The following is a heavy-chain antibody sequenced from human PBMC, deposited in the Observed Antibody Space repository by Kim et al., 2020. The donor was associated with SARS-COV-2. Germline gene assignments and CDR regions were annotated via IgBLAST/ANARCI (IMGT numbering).Heavy chain of an antibody. D-gene: IGHD3-10*01. CDR3: ARAPRSMVRGPNRNYAFDI. J-gene: IGHJ3*02. Sequence: SETLSLTCAVYGGSFSGYYWSWIRQPPGKGLEWIGEINHSGSTNYNPSLKSRVTISVDTSKNQFSLKLSSVTAADTAVYYCARAPRSMVRGPNRNYAFDIWGQGTMVTVSS. CDR1: GGSFSGYY. V-gene: IGHV4-34*01. CDR2: INHSGST.